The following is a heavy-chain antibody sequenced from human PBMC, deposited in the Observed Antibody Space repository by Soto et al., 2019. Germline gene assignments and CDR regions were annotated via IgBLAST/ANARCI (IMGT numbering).Heavy chain of an antibody. J-gene: IGHJ4*02. CDR2: MSAYNGNT. V-gene: IGHV1-18*03. D-gene: IGHD1-1*01. CDR1: GYTFGSYG. Sequence: ASVKVSCKASGYTFGSYGITWVRQAPGQGLERMGWMSAYNGNTNYAQKFQDRVTMTRDTSTSTAYMELRNLRSDDMAVYFCARGNGQLDYWGQGTLVTVSS. CDR3: ARGNGQLDY.